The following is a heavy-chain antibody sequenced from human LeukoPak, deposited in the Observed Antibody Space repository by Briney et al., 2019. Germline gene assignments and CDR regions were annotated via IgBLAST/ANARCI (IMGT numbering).Heavy chain of an antibody. V-gene: IGHV3-53*01. J-gene: IGHJ5*02. CDR1: GFTVSSNY. D-gene: IGHD3-10*01. Sequence: GGSLRLFCAASGFTVSSNYMSWVRQAPGKGLEWVSVIYSGGSTYYADSVKGRFTISRDNSKNTLYLQMNSLRAEDTAVYYCAREDLDGSGSYNWFDPWGQGTLVTVSS. CDR3: AREDLDGSGSYNWFDP. CDR2: IYSGGST.